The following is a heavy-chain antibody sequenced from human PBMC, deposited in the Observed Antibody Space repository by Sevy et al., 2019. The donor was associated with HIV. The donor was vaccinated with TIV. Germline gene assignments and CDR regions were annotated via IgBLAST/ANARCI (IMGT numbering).Heavy chain of an antibody. CDR3: TRSVYGSGTYLNDH. CDR2: IIPSSGGT. V-gene: IGHV1-2*02. J-gene: IGHJ4*02. Sequence: ASVKVSCKASGYTFTGYYIHWVRQAPGQGLEWMGWIIPSSGGTNYGQKFLGRVTMTRDTSISTAYLELHRLTSDDMAVYYCTRSVYGSGTYLNDHWGQGTLVTVSS. CDR1: GYTFTGYY. D-gene: IGHD3-10*01.